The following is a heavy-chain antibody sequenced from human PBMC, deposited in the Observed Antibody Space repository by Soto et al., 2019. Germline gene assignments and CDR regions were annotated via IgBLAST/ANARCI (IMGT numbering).Heavy chain of an antibody. J-gene: IGHJ3*02. CDR1: GGTFSSYA. D-gene: IGHD3-10*01. Sequence: QVQLVQSGAEVKKPGSSVKVSCKASGGTFSSYAISWVRQAPGQGLEWMGGIIPIFGTANYAEKFQGRVTITADESTSTAYMELSSLRSEDTAVYYCARGRITTVRGVILPDAFDIWGQGTMVTVSS. V-gene: IGHV1-69*01. CDR2: IIPIFGTA. CDR3: ARGRITTVRGVILPDAFDI.